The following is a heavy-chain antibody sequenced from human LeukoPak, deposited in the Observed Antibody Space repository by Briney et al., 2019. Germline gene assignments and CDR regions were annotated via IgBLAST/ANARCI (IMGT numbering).Heavy chain of an antibody. CDR3: AKDSDIVVVVAPSDDAFDI. CDR1: GFTFSSYA. CDR2: ISGSGGST. J-gene: IGHJ3*02. D-gene: IGHD2-15*01. V-gene: IGHV3-23*01. Sequence: GGSLRLSCAASGFTFSSYAMSWVRQAPGKGLEWVSAISGSGGSTYYADSVKGRFTISRDNSKSTLYLQMNSLRAEDTAVYYCAKDSDIVVVVAPSDDAFDIWGQGTMVTVSS.